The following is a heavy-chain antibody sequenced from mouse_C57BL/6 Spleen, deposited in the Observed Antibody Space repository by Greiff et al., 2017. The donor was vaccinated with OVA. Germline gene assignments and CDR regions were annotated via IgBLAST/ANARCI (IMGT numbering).Heavy chain of an antibody. Sequence: QVQLKQSGAELVRPGASVTLSCKASGYTFTDYEMHWVKQTPVHGLEWIGAIDPETGGTAYNQKFKGKAILTADKSSSTAYMELRSLTSEDSAVYYCTRRWGDYWGQGTTLTVSS. V-gene: IGHV1-15*01. D-gene: IGHD1-1*02. CDR1: GYTFTDYE. CDR3: TRRWGDY. J-gene: IGHJ2*01. CDR2: IDPETGGT.